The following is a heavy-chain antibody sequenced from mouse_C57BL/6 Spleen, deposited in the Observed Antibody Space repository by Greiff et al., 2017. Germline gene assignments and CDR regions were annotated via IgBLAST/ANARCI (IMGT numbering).Heavy chain of an antibody. CDR1: GYSFTGYY. V-gene: IGHV1-42*01. Sequence: VQLQQSGPELVKPGASVKISCKASGYSFTGYYMNWVKLSPEKSLEWIGEINPSTGGTTYNQKFKAKATLTVDKSSSTAYMQLKSLTSEDSAVYYCARNWDYWYFDVWGTGTTVTVSS. J-gene: IGHJ1*03. CDR2: INPSTGGT. CDR3: ARNWDYWYFDV. D-gene: IGHD4-1*01.